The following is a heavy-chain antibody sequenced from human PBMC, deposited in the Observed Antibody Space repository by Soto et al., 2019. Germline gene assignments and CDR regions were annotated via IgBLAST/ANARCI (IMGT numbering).Heavy chain of an antibody. CDR1: GFTFSSYG. V-gene: IGHV3-33*01. CDR2: IWYDGSNK. Sequence: SLRLSCAASGFTFSSYGMHWVRQAPGKGLEWVAVIWYDGSNKYYADSVKGRFTISRDNFKNTLYLQINSLRAEDTALFYWARDPVTTRRVFYYMDVWGKGTTVTVSS. J-gene: IGHJ6*03. D-gene: IGHD4-17*01. CDR3: ARDPVTTRRVFYYMDV.